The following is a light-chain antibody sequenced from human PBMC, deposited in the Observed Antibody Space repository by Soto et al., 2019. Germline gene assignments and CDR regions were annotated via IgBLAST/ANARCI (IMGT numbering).Light chain of an antibody. CDR3: QHYNNWPT. V-gene: IGKV3-15*01. Sequence: EIVLTQSAGTLSLSPGERATLSCRASQSVSTNLAWYQQKPGQAPRVRIYGASTTATNIPARFSGSGSGTDFTLTISSLQSEDFALYYCQHYNNWPTFGRGTKVDIK. J-gene: IGKJ1*01. CDR2: GAS. CDR1: QSVSTN.